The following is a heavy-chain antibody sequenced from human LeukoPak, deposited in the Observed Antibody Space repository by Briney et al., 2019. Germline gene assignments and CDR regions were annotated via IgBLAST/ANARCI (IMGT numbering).Heavy chain of an antibody. CDR2: IYYSGST. J-gene: IGHJ4*02. Sequence: SETLSLTCTVSGGSISSSSYYWGWIRQPPGKGLEWIGSIYYSGSTYYNPSLKSRVTISVDTSKNQFSLKVTSVTAADTAVYYCAREGSMTARPFVSIDYWGQGTLVTVSS. CDR3: AREGSMTARPFVSIDY. V-gene: IGHV4-39*07. D-gene: IGHD6-6*01. CDR1: GGSISSSSYY.